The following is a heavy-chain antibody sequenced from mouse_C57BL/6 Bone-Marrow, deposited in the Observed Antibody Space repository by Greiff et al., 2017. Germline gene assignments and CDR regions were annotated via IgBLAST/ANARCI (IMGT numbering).Heavy chain of an antibody. Sequence: QVQLQQSGPELVKPGASVKISCKASGYAFSSSWMNWVKQRPGKGLEWIGRIYPGVGDTNYNGKFKGQATLTAEKSSSTAYMQLSSLTSEVSAVYFCARTYDGSSYWYFDVWGTGTTVTVSS. J-gene: IGHJ1*03. CDR3: ARTYDGSSYWYFDV. D-gene: IGHD1-1*01. CDR1: GYAFSSSW. CDR2: IYPGVGDT. V-gene: IGHV1-82*01.